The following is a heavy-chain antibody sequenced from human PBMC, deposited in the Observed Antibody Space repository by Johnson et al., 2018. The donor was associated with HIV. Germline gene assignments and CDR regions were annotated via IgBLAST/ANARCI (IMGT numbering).Heavy chain of an antibody. Sequence: VQLVESGGGLVQPGGSLRLSCAASGFIFSSYAMHWVRQAPGKGLQYVSAISSNGGSTYYANSVKGRFTISRDNSKNTLYLQMNSLRAEDTALYYCARGRLGDPFPGAFDIWGQGTMVTVSS. CDR3: ARGRLGDPFPGAFDI. J-gene: IGHJ3*02. V-gene: IGHV3-64*01. CDR2: ISSNGGST. D-gene: IGHD3-16*01. CDR1: GFIFSSYA.